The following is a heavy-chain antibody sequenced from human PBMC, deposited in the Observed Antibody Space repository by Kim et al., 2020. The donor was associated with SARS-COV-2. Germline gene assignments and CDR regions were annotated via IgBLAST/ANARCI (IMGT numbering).Heavy chain of an antibody. V-gene: IGHV5-10-1*01. CDR1: GYTFTSQW. CDR2: IDPDNSFA. Sequence: GESLKISCKASGYTFTSQWIIWVRQVPGIGLEWMGRIDPDNSFAIYRPSFRGHVTLTTDTSISTAYLQWNSLKASDTAIYYCATGGPSYHYMDVWGQGTTVTVSS. D-gene: IGHD3-16*01. J-gene: IGHJ6*03. CDR3: ATGGPSYHYMDV.